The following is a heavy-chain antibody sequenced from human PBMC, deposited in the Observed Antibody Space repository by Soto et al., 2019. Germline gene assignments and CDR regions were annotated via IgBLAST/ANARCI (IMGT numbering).Heavy chain of an antibody. CDR1: GFTFSSYG. CDR2: ISGSGGST. J-gene: IGHJ4*02. V-gene: IGHV3-23*01. D-gene: IGHD3-9*01. CDR3: AKRAFFGVNDILTGYRPY. Sequence: GGSLRLSCAASGFTFSSYGMHWVRQAPGKGLEWVSAISGSGGSTYYADSVKGRFTIPRDNSKNTLYLQMNSLRAEDTAVYYCAKRAFFGVNDILTGYRPYWGQGTLVTVSS.